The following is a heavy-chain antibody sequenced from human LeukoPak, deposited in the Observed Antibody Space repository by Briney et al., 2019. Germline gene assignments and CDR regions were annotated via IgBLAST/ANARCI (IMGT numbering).Heavy chain of an antibody. J-gene: IGHJ4*02. CDR3: ASGPPLAFTFGGVIDEYYFDY. CDR1: GGSISSYY. Sequence: SETLSLTCTVSGGSISSYYWSWIRQPPGKGLEWIGYIYYSGSTNYNPSLKSRVTISVDTSKNQFSLKLSSVTAADTAVYYCASGPPLAFTFGGVIDEYYFDYWGQGTLVTVSS. D-gene: IGHD3-16*02. V-gene: IGHV4-59*01. CDR2: IYYSGST.